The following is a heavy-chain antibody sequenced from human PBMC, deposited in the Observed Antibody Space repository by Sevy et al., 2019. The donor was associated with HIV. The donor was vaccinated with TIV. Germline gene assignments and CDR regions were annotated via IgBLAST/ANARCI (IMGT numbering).Heavy chain of an antibody. D-gene: IGHD3-10*01. J-gene: IGHJ4*02. CDR1: GFTFSDYY. V-gene: IGHV3-11*01. Sequence: GGSLRLSCAASGFTFSDYYMSWIRQAPGKGLEWVSYISSSGSTIYYEDSVKGRFTISRDNAKNSLYLQMNSLRAEDTAVYYCARDLRVSTMVRGVVDYWGQGTLVTVSS. CDR2: ISSSGSTI. CDR3: ARDLRVSTMVRGVVDY.